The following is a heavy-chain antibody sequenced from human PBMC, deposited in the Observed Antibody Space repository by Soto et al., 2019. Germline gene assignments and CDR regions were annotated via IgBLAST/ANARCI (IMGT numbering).Heavy chain of an antibody. D-gene: IGHD1-1*01. CDR2: IFHTGDT. J-gene: IGHJ5*02. V-gene: IGHV4-38-2*02. CDR1: TYSISSGFF. CDR3: ARDTNSLDP. Sequence: LSLTCSVSTYSISSGFFWGWIRQPPGKGLEWIGSIFHTGDTYYNPSLKSRITMSVDTSRNQFSLKLTSLTAADTAVYYCARDTNSLDPWGQGTLVTVSS.